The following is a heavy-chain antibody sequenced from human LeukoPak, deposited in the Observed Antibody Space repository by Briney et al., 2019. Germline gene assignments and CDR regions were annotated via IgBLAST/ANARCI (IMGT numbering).Heavy chain of an antibody. J-gene: IGHJ4*02. CDR3: ARGTAMSHGGGFDY. V-gene: IGHV4-34*01. CDR1: GGSSSGYY. Sequence: SETLSLTCAVYGGSSSGYYWSWIRQPPGKGLEWIGEINHSGSTTYNPSLKSRVTISVDTSKNQFSLKLSSVTAADTAVYYCARGTAMSHGGGFDYWGQGTLVTVSS. D-gene: IGHD5-18*01. CDR2: INHSGST.